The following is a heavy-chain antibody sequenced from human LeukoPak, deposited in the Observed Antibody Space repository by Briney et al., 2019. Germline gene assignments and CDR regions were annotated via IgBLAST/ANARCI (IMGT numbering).Heavy chain of an antibody. V-gene: IGHV3-30*04. Sequence: PGTSLRLSCEASGFAFSSYAMHWVRQGPGKGLEWLAVVSAHGLDKFYADSVKGRFTISKDTSKNTLSLQINSLRAEDTAVYYCAKDLNWGGRWGQGTLVTVSS. CDR3: AKDLNWGGR. CDR2: VSAHGLDK. CDR1: GFAFSSYA. D-gene: IGHD7-27*01. J-gene: IGHJ4*02.